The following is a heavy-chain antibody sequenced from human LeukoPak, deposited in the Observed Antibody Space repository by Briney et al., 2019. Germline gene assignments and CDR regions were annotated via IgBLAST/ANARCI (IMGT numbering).Heavy chain of an antibody. J-gene: IGHJ5*02. CDR1: GGSISSSSYY. V-gene: IGHV4-39*07. CDR2: IYYSGST. Sequence: SETLSLTCTVSGGSISSSSYYWGWIRQPPGRGLEWIGSIYYSGSTYYNPSLKSRVTISVDTSKNQFSLKLSSVTAADTAVYYCASTPVGLRFLEWFHSTVWFDPWGQGTLVTVSS. CDR3: ASTPVGLRFLEWFHSTVWFDP. D-gene: IGHD3-3*01.